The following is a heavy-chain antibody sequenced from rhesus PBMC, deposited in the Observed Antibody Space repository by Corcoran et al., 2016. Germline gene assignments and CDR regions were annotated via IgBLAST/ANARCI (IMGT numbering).Heavy chain of an antibody. Sequence: EVQLVESGGGVVQPGGSLRLSCAASGFTFSNYWMSWVRQVPGKGLDWVGRIKNKADGGTAAYAETVKGRFTIAGDDAKNTLYLQMNSLKTEDTAVYYCTRGGGTAGTVYWGQGVLVTGSS. J-gene: IGHJ4*01. D-gene: IGHD5-24*01. CDR1: GFTFSNYW. CDR3: TRGGGTAGTVY. CDR2: IKNKADGGTA. V-gene: IGHV3-16*01.